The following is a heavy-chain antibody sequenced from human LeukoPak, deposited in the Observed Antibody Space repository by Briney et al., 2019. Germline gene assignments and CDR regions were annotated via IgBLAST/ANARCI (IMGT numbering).Heavy chain of an antibody. CDR3: ARDLPDGTRGLFDY. CDR2: ISYDGSNK. CDR1: GFTFSSYG. J-gene: IGHJ4*02. Sequence: QPGGSLRLSCAASGFTFSSYGMHWVRQAPGKGLEWVAVISYDGSNKYYADSVKGRFTISRDNSKNTLYLQMNSLRAEDTAVYYCARDLPDGTRGLFDYWGQGTLVTVSS. V-gene: IGHV3-30*03. D-gene: IGHD3-10*01.